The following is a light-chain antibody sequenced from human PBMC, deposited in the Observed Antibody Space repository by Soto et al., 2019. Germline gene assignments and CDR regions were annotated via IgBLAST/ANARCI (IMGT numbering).Light chain of an antibody. V-gene: IGKV3-15*01. CDR3: QPYNKLPLT. J-gene: IGKJ4*01. CDR1: QSVSNN. Sequence: EIVMTQSPATLSVSPGERATLSCRASQSVSNNLAWYQQKPGQAPRLLIYFASTRATGIQARFSGSGSGTEFTLTISSLHSEDFAVSSCQPYNKLPLTFGGGTKVETK. CDR2: FAS.